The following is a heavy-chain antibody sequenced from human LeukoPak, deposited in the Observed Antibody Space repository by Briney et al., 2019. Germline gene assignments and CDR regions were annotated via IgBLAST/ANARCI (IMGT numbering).Heavy chain of an antibody. CDR2: IWYDGSNK. V-gene: IGHV3-33*01. D-gene: IGHD5-18*01. CDR3: AREGYSYGLYYFDY. J-gene: IGHJ4*02. Sequence: GGSLRLSCAASGFTFSSYVMHWVRQAPGKGLEWVAVIWYDGSNKYYADSVKGRFTISRDNSKNTLYLQMNSLRAEDTAVYYCAREGYSYGLYYFDYWGQGTLVTVSS. CDR1: GFTFSSYV.